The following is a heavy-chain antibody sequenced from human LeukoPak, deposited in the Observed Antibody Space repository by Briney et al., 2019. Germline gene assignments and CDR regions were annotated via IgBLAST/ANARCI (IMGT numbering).Heavy chain of an antibody. V-gene: IGHV6-1*01. CDR1: GDSVSTNTAA. Sequence: SQTLSLTCAISGDSVSTNTAAWSWITQSPSRGLEWLGRTYYRSKWYSDYAVSVRGRITIDPDTSKNQFSLQLTSVTPEDTAVYYCVRYTGWFYFDYWGQGTLVTVSS. D-gene: IGHD6-19*01. J-gene: IGHJ4*02. CDR3: VRYTGWFYFDY. CDR2: TYYRSKWYS.